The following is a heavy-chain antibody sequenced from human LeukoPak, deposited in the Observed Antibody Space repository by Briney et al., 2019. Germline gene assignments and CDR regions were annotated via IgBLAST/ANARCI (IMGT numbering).Heavy chain of an antibody. D-gene: IGHD2-2*01. J-gene: IGHJ4*02. V-gene: IGHV1-8*03. CDR3: ARSRCVGSTHCYYFDY. CDR2: MNPNIGNT. CDR1: GYTFTNYN. Sequence: ASVKVSCKASGYTFTNYNINWVRQTPGQGLEWMGWMNPNIGNTGYAQKFQGRVTITRNTSINTAYMELSSLRSEDSAVYYCARSRCVGSTHCYYFDYWGPGTLVTVSS.